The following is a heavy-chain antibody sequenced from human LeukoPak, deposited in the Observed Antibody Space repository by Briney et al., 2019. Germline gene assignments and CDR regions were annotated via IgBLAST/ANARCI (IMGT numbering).Heavy chain of an antibody. V-gene: IGHV1-18*01. CDR1: GYTFTSYG. CDR3: ARGLGEYYGSGSYSGQSDY. Sequence: ASVKVSCKASGYTFTSYGISWVRQAPGQGLEWMGWISAYNGNTNYAQKLQGRVTMTTDTSTSTAYMELRSLTSDDTAVYYCARGLGEYYGSGSYSGQSDYWGQGTLVTVSS. J-gene: IGHJ4*02. CDR2: ISAYNGNT. D-gene: IGHD3-10*01.